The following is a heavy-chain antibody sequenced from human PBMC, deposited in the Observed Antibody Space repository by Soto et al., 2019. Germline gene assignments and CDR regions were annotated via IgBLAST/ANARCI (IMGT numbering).Heavy chain of an antibody. CDR2: FCYTGST. D-gene: IGHD3-22*01. CDR3: AKSNYHSRGYYIIEH. V-gene: IGHV4-59*01. Sequence: SETLSLTCTVSGGSISGRCWSWVRQSPGKGLEWIGYFCYTGSTNYNPSLKSRVTISVDRSKTQCSLKLTSVTAADTAVYYCAKSNYHSRGYYIIEHWGQGTLVTVS. CDR1: GGSISGRC. J-gene: IGHJ5*02.